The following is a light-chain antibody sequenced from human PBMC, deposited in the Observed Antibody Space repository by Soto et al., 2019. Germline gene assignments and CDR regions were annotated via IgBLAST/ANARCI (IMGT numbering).Light chain of an antibody. Sequence: EIVLTQSPGTLSLSPGERATLSCRASQSVSSSYLAWYQQKPGQAPRLLLYGASRRATGIPDRFSGSGSGKDFPLTSSRLEAEDFAGYYCQQYGSTRTFGQGTKVEIK. CDR2: GAS. J-gene: IGKJ1*01. CDR1: QSVSSSY. CDR3: QQYGSTRT. V-gene: IGKV3-20*01.